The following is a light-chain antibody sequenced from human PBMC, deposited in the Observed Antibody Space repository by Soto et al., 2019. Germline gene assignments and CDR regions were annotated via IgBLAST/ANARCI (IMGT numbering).Light chain of an antibody. CDR1: RSDIGSNF. J-gene: IGLJ1*01. CDR2: NSN. V-gene: IGLV1-44*01. CDR3: AAWDDSLTGPG. Sequence: QSVLRQPPYAYGTAGQTVIISCSGSRSDIGSNFVNWYQHLPGTAPKLLIYNSNQRPSRVPDRFSCSNTGTAASLAISGLQYEDGADYYWAAWDDSLTGPGFGTGTKVTV.